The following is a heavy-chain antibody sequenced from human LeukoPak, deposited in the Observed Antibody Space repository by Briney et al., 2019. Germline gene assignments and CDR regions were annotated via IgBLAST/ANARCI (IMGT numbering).Heavy chain of an antibody. D-gene: IGHD5-12*01. CDR1: GFSFSTYS. Sequence: GGSLRLSCAVSGFSFSTYSMNWVRQAPGKGLEWVSYISTSSSTIYYADSVKGRFTISRDNAKNSLYLQMNSLRAEDTAVYYCVRRSGYDNYYYYYYMDVWGKGTTVTVSS. CDR3: VRRSGYDNYYYYYYMDV. CDR2: ISTSSSTI. J-gene: IGHJ6*03. V-gene: IGHV3-48*01.